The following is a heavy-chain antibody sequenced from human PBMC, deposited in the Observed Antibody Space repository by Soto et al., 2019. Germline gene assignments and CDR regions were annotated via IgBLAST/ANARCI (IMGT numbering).Heavy chain of an antibody. V-gene: IGHV1-69*06. CDR3: ARMLCSGGSCYFNWFDP. Sequence: QVQLVQSGAEVKKPGSSVKVSCKASGGTFSSYAISWVRQAPGQGLEWMGGIIPIFGTANYAQKFQGRVKITADKSTSTADMELSSLRSEDTAVYYFARMLCSGGSCYFNWFDPWGQGTLVTVSS. CDR1: GGTFSSYA. J-gene: IGHJ5*02. CDR2: IIPIFGTA. D-gene: IGHD2-15*01.